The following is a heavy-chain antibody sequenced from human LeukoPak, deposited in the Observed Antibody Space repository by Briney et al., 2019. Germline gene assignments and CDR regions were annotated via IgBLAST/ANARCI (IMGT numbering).Heavy chain of an antibody. D-gene: IGHD3-9*01. J-gene: IGHJ4*02. CDR3: ARSRDMNYFDY. CDR2: IYYSGST. V-gene: IGHV4-59*12. Sequence: PSETLSLTCTVSGGSISSYYWSWIRQPPGKGLEWIGYIYYSGSTNYNPSLKSRVTISVDKSKNQFSLKLSSVTAADTAVYYCARSRDMNYFDYWGQGTLVTVSS. CDR1: GGSISSYY.